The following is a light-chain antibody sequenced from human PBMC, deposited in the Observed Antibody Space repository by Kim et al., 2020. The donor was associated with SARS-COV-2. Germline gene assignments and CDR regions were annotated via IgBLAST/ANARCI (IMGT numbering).Light chain of an antibody. V-gene: IGKV3-20*01. CDR2: GAS. J-gene: IGKJ2*01. CDR3: QQYGNAPPAT. Sequence: SPGERPTLACRASQSVSSSYLAGYQQKPGQAPRLLIYGASSRATGIPDRFSGSGSGTDFTLTISRLEPEDVAVYYCQQYGNAPPATFGQGTKLEI. CDR1: QSVSSSY.